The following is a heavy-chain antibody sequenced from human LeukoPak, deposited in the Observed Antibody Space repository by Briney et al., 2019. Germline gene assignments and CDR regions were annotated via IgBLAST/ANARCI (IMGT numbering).Heavy chain of an antibody. V-gene: IGHV3-74*01. D-gene: IGHD5-12*01. CDR3: ARHTKEYDGYDSSFDY. Sequence: GGSLRLSCAASGFTFSSYWMHWVRQAPGKGLVWVSRINSDGSSTNYADSVKGRFTISRDSAKNSLFLHMNSLRAEDTAIYFCARHTKEYDGYDSSFDYWGQGTLVTVSS. CDR2: INSDGSST. CDR1: GFTFSSYW. J-gene: IGHJ4*02.